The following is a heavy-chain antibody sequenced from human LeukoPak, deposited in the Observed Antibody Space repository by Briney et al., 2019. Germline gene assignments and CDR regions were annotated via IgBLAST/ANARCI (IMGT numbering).Heavy chain of an antibody. Sequence: GGSLRLSCAASGFTFSSYGMHGVRQARGKGLEGGAVISYDGSNKYYADSVKGRFTISRDNSKTTLYLQMNSLRADDTAVYYCAKDLYGGNNYWGQGTLVTVSS. CDR1: GFTFSSYG. D-gene: IGHD4-23*01. CDR2: ISYDGSNK. V-gene: IGHV3-30*18. J-gene: IGHJ4*02. CDR3: AKDLYGGNNY.